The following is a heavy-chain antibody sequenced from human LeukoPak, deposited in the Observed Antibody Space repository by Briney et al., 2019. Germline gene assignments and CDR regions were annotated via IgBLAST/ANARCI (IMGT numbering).Heavy chain of an antibody. J-gene: IGHJ5*02. CDR1: GYTFTSYD. V-gene: IGHV1-18*01. CDR2: MNPNSGNT. Sequence: ASVKVSCKASGYTFTSYDINWVRQATGQGLEWMGWMNPNSGNTNYAQKLQGRVTMTTDTSTSTAYMELGSLRSDDTAVYYCARDVTTQWFDPWGQGTLVTVSS. CDR3: ARDVTTQWFDP. D-gene: IGHD3-3*01.